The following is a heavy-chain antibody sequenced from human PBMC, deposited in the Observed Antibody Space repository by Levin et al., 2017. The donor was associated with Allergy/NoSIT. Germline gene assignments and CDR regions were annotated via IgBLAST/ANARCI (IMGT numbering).Heavy chain of an antibody. J-gene: IGHJ4*02. D-gene: IGHD3-10*01. CDR3: ARDLTGRGGTFDY. V-gene: IGHV3-30*04. CDR1: GFTFSSYA. CDR2: ISFDGSDK. Sequence: LSLTCAASGFTFSSYAIGWVRQAPGKGLEWVALISFDGSDKKYADSVKGRFSISRDNSKSTLYLQMNSLRIEDTALYYCARDLTGRGGTFDYWGQGTLVTVSA.